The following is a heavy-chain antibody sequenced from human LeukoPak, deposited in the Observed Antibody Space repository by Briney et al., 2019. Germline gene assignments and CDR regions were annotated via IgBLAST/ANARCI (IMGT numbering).Heavy chain of an antibody. CDR3: ARDAAYCGGDCYSRGQFDY. Sequence: SVTVSCKAPGGTFSSYAISWVRQAPGQGLEWMGGIIPIFGTANYAQKFQGRVTITADESTSTAYMELSSLRSEDTAVYYCARDAAYCGGDCYSRGQFDYWGQGTLVTVSS. J-gene: IGHJ4*02. D-gene: IGHD2-21*02. V-gene: IGHV1-69*13. CDR2: IIPIFGTA. CDR1: GGTFSSYA.